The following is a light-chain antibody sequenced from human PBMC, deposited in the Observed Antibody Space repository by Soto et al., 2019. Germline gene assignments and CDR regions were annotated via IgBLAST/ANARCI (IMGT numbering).Light chain of an antibody. CDR1: SSNIESNT. V-gene: IGLV1-44*01. CDR2: SNY. J-gene: IGLJ1*01. CDR3: AAWDYILNGYV. Sequence: QSVLTQPPSASGTPGQRVTISCSGSSSNIESNTVTWYQQLPGTAPKLVIYSNYDRPSGVPDRFSGSTSGTSASLVIRGLQSEDDADYYCAAWDYILNGYVFGGGTKRAVL.